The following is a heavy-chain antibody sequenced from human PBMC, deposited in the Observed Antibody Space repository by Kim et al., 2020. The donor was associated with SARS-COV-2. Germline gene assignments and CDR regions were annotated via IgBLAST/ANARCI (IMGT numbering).Heavy chain of an antibody. CDR3: ARGKIKTTTVIIRQKTPYFDY. CDR2: IYYSGST. D-gene: IGHD4-17*01. CDR1: GGSISSYY. J-gene: IGHJ4*02. Sequence: SETLSLTCTVSGGSISSYYWSWIRQPPGKGLEWIGYIYYSGSTNYNPSLKSRVTISVDTSKNQFSLKLSSVTAADTAVYYCARGKIKTTTVIIRQKTPYFDYWGQGTLVTVSS. V-gene: IGHV4-59*01.